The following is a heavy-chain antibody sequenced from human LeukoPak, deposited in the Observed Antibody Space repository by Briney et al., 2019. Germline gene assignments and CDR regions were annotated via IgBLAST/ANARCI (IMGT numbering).Heavy chain of an antibody. CDR1: GFTFSSYG. D-gene: IGHD2-8*01. J-gene: IGHJ3*02. V-gene: IGHV3-30*02. CDR3: AKDRCTNGVCSPDI. CDR2: IRYDGSNK. Sequence: PGGSLRLSCAASGFTFSSYGMLWVRQAPGKGLEWVAFIRYDGSNKYYADSVKGRFTISRDNSKNTLYPQMNSLRAEDTAVYYCAKDRCTNGVCSPDIWGQGTMVTVSS.